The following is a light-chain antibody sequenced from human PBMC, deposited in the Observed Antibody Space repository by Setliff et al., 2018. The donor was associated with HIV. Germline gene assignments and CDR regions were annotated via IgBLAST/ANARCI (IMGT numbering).Light chain of an antibody. CDR1: SSDVGVYNY. Sequence: QSALAQPPSASVSPGQSVTISCTGTSSDVGVYNYVSWYQQHPGKAPKLMIYEVSKRPSGVPDRFSGSKSGNTASLTVSGLQAGDEADYYCSSYAGSNNLVFGGGTKVTVL. V-gene: IGLV2-8*01. CDR3: SSYAGSNNLV. CDR2: EVS. J-gene: IGLJ2*01.